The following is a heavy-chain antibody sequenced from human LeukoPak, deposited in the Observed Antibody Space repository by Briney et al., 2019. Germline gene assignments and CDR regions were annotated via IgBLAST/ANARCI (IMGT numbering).Heavy chain of an antibody. CDR3: ATSNSSGYYALDY. CDR2: ISYDGSNK. D-gene: IGHD3-22*01. J-gene: IGHJ4*02. CDR1: GFTFSSYA. Sequence: GGPLRLSCAASGFTFSSYAMHWVRQAPGKGLEWVAVISYDGSNKYYADSVKGRFTISRDNSKNTPYLQMNSLRAEDTAVYYCATSNSSGYYALDYWGQGTLVTVSS. V-gene: IGHV3-30-3*01.